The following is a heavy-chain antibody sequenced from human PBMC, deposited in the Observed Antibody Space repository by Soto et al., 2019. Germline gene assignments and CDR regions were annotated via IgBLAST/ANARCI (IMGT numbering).Heavy chain of an antibody. D-gene: IGHD1-26*01. CDR3: AREHSGVGATSLDY. Sequence: ASVKVSCKASGYSFTDYHIHWVRQAPGQGLEWLGRINPKSGGTSTAQKFQGRVTMTRDTSISTAYMELSRLRSDDTAVYYCAREHSGVGATSLDYWGQGTLVTVSS. V-gene: IGHV1-2*06. J-gene: IGHJ4*02. CDR2: INPKSGGT. CDR1: GYSFTDYH.